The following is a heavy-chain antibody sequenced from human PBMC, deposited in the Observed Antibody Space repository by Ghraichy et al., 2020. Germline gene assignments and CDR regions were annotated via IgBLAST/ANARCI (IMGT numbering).Heavy chain of an antibody. CDR1: GGSFSGYY. Sequence: ESLNISCAVYGGSFSGYYWSWIRQPPGKGLEWIGEINHSGSTNYNPSLKSRVTISVDTSKNQFSLKLSSVTAADTAVYYCARVYIGSRSYGWFDPWGQGTLVTVSS. CDR3: ARVYIGSRSYGWFDP. V-gene: IGHV4-34*01. CDR2: INHSGST. J-gene: IGHJ5*02. D-gene: IGHD4-17*01.